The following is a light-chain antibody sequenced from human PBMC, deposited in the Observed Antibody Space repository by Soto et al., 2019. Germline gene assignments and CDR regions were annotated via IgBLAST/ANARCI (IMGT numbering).Light chain of an antibody. CDR1: QSVSSN. CDR3: QHYNNWPPWT. J-gene: IGKJ1*01. CDR2: GAS. V-gene: IGKV3-15*01. Sequence: EIVMTQSPATLSVSPGERATLSCRASQSVSSNLAWYQQKSSQAPRLLIYGASTRATGIPARFSGSGSGTEFTLTISSLQSEDFAVYYCQHYNNWPPWTFGQGTKVQI.